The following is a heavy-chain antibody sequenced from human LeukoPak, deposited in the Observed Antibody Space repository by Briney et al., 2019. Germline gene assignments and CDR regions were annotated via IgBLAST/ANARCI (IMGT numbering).Heavy chain of an antibody. V-gene: IGHV4-30-2*01. CDR1: GGSISSGGYY. CDR3: ARERLWFGEPTPFDY. Sequence: PSQTLSLTCTVSGGSISSGGYYWSWIRQPPGKGLEWIGYIYHSGSTYYNPSLKSRVTISVDRSKNQFSLKLSSVTAADTAVYYCARERLWFGEPTPFDYWGQGALVTVSS. CDR2: IYHSGST. J-gene: IGHJ4*02. D-gene: IGHD3-10*01.